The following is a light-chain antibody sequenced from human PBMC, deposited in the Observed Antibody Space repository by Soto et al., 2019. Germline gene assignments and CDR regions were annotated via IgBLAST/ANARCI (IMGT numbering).Light chain of an antibody. CDR2: EVS. CDR1: SSVVGGYNY. Sequence: QSALTQPPSASGSPGQSVTISCTGTSSVVGGYNYVSWYQQHPGKAPKLMIYEVSKRPSGVPDRLSGSKSGNTASLTVSGLQAEDEADYYCSSYAGSNNLVFGTGTKVTVL. V-gene: IGLV2-8*01. CDR3: SSYAGSNNLV. J-gene: IGLJ1*01.